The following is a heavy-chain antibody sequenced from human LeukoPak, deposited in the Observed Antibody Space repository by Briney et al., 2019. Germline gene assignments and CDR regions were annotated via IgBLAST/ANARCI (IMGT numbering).Heavy chain of an antibody. CDR3: ARDGLSNWFDP. D-gene: IGHD2/OR15-2a*01. J-gene: IGHJ5*02. Sequence: GGSLRLSCAASGFTFSSYSMNWVRQAPGKGLGWVSSISSSSSYICYADSVKGRFTISRDNAKNSLYLQMNSLRAEDTAVYYCARDGLSNWFDPWGQGTLVTVSS. CDR1: GFTFSSYS. CDR2: ISSSSSYI. V-gene: IGHV3-21*01.